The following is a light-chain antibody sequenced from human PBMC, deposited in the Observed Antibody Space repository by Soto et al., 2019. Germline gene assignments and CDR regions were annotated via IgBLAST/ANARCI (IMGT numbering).Light chain of an antibody. CDR1: QGISTY. J-gene: IGKJ4*02. V-gene: IGKV1-27*01. CDR3: QKYNSAPLT. CDR2: AAS. Sequence: DIQMTQSPSSLSASVGDRVTITCRASQGISTYLAWYQQKPGKVPKLLIYAASTLQSEVPSRFSGSGSGTDFTLTISSLQPEDVATYYCQKYNSAPLTFGGGTKVEIK.